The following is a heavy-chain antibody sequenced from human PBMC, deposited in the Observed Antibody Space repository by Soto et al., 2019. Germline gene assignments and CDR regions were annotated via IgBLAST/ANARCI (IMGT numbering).Heavy chain of an antibody. D-gene: IGHD3-3*01. V-gene: IGHV1-8*01. CDR1: GYTFTSYD. J-gene: IGHJ6*03. CDR3: ARVPGSGLRRYYYYYMDV. CDR2: MNPNSGNT. Sequence: ASVKVSCKASGYTFTSYDMNWVRQATGQGLEWMGWMNPNSGNTGYAQKFQGRVTMTRNTSISTAYMELSSLRSEDTAVYYCARVPGSGLRRYYYYYMDVWGKGTTVTVSS.